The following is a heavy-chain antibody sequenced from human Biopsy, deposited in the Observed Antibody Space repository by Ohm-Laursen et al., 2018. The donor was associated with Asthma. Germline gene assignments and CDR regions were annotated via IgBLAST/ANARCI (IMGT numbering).Heavy chain of an antibody. CDR1: RFTYE. CDR2: ISYDGSSI. CDR3: AREGVAGTHIED. Sequence: SLRLSCTASRFTYEMHWVRQAPGKGLEWVAVISYDGSSIYYADSVKGRFTISRDNSKNTLSLQMNSLTAEDTAVYYCAREGVAGTHIEDWG. V-gene: IGHV3-30-3*01. D-gene: IGHD6-19*01. J-gene: IGHJ1*01.